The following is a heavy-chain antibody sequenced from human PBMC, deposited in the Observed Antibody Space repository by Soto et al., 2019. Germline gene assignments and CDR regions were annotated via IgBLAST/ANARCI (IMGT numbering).Heavy chain of an antibody. CDR2: IIPIFGTA. Sequence: QVQLVQSGAEVKKPGSSVKVSCKASGGTFSSYAISWVRQAPGQGLEWMGGIIPIFGTANYAQKFQGRVTTTADKSTSTAYMELSSLRSEDTAVYYCARVGTMVRGVIAPRFDYWGQGTLVTVSS. J-gene: IGHJ4*02. V-gene: IGHV1-69*06. CDR3: ARVGTMVRGVIAPRFDY. D-gene: IGHD3-10*01. CDR1: GGTFSSYA.